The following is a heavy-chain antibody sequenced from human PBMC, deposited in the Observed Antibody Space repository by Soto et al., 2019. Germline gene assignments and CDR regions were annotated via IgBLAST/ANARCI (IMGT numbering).Heavy chain of an antibody. CDR1: WYDFSTHW. CDR3: ARLCPDAGFWDYFDY. V-gene: IGHV5-51*01. J-gene: IGHJ4*02. Sequence: PGESLKISCKGSWYDFSTHWIGWVRHMPGKGLQWMAIIYPSDSDTKYSPSFQGHVTISVDKSISTAYLQWSGLQASDSAKYYCARLCPDAGFWDYFDYWGPGTLVTVSS. CDR2: IYPSDSDT. D-gene: IGHD3-16*01.